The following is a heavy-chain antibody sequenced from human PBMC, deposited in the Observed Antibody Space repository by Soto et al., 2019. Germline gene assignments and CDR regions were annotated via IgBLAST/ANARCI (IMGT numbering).Heavy chain of an antibody. CDR1: GFTFSSYA. D-gene: IGHD6-19*01. CDR2: ISGSGGST. CDR3: AKVGSGDYYYYYYMDV. J-gene: IGHJ6*03. Sequence: VQLLESGGGLVQPGGSLRLSCAASGFTFSSYAMSWVRQAPGKGLEWVSAISGSGGSTYYADSVKGRFTISRDNSKNTLYLQMNSLRAEDTAVYYCAKVGSGDYYYYYYMDVWGKGTTVTVSS. V-gene: IGHV3-23*01.